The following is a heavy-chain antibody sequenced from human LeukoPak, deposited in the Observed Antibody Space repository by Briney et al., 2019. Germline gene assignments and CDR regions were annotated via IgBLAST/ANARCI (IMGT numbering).Heavy chain of an antibody. D-gene: IGHD4-17*01. Sequence: GGSLRLSCAASGFTFSSYWMSWVRQAPGKGLEWVANIKQDGSEKYYVDSVKGRFTISRDNAKNSLYLQMNSLRAEDTALYYCARGLDDYGDYRGAFDIWGQGTMVTVSS. V-gene: IGHV3-7*03. CDR1: GFTFSSYW. CDR3: ARGLDDYGDYRGAFDI. CDR2: IKQDGSEK. J-gene: IGHJ3*02.